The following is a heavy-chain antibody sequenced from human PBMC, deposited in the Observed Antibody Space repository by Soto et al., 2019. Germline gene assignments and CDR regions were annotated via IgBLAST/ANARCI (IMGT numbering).Heavy chain of an antibody. CDR2: LYAGGST. V-gene: IGHV3-53*01. Sequence: EMQLVESGGGLIQPGGSLRLSCAASGFTVSSNYMTWVRQAPGKGLEWVSVLYAGGSTYYADSVTGRFTISRDNSKNTLYLQMNSLRAEDTAVYYCAKSSGWSYWDFDLWGRGTLVTVSS. J-gene: IGHJ2*01. CDR3: AKSSGWSYWDFDL. CDR1: GFTVSSNY. D-gene: IGHD6-19*01.